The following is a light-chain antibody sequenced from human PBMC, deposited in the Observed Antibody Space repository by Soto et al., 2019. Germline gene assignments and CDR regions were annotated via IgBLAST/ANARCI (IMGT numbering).Light chain of an antibody. J-gene: IGKJ1*01. CDR3: QQYNNWPGT. V-gene: IGKV3-15*01. Sequence: EIVMTQSPATLSLSPGERATLSCRASQSVSSNLAWYQQKTGQAPRLLIYCASTRATGIPARFSGSGSGTEFTLTISSMQSEDFAVYYCQQYNNWPGTFGQGTKVEIK. CDR2: CAS. CDR1: QSVSSN.